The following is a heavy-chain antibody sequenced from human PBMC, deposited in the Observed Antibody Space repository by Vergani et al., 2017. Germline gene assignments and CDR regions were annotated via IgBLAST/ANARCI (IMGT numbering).Heavy chain of an antibody. Sequence: QVQLQESGPGLVKPSETLSLTCTVSGGSISSYYWSWIRQPPGKGLEWIGYIYYSGSTNYNPSLKRRVTISVDTSKNQFSLKLSSVTAADTAVYYCASGTSPPNYDFWSGYSYYYYYMDVWGKGTTVTVSS. CDR3: ASGTSPPNYDFWSGYSYYYYYMDV. V-gene: IGHV4-59*01. J-gene: IGHJ6*03. CDR2: IYYSGST. D-gene: IGHD3-3*01. CDR1: GGSISSYY.